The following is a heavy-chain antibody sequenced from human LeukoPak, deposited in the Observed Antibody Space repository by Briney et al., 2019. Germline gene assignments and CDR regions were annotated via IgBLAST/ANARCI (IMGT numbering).Heavy chain of an antibody. CDR3: ARGGRGSTVTTRQNWFDP. V-gene: IGHV4-34*01. Sequence: PSETLSLTCAVYGGSFSGYYWSWIRQPPGKGLEWIGEINHSGSTNYNPSLKSRVTISVDTSKNRFSLKLSSVTAADTAVYYCARGGRGSTVTTRQNWFDPWGQGTLVTVSS. D-gene: IGHD4-11*01. CDR2: INHSGST. J-gene: IGHJ5*02. CDR1: GGSFSGYY.